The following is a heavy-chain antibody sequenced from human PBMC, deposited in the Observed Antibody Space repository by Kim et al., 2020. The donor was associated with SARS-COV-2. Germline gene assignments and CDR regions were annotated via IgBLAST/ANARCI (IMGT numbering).Heavy chain of an antibody. CDR3: ARDLRPSGDYVFDY. V-gene: IGHV4-59*01. D-gene: IGHD4-17*01. CDR2: IYYSGST. Sequence: SETLSLTCTVSGGSISSYYWSWIRQPPGKGLEWIGNIYYSGSTNYNPSLKSRVTISVDTSKNQFSLKLSSVTAADTAVYYCARDLRPSGDYVFDYWGKGTLVTVSS. CDR1: GGSISSYY. J-gene: IGHJ4*02.